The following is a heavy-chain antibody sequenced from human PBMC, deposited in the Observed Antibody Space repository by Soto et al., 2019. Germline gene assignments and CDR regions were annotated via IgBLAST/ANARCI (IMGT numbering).Heavy chain of an antibody. J-gene: IGHJ3*02. CDR1: GFTFSSYS. Sequence: GGSLRLSCAASGFTFSSYSMNWVRQAPGKGLEWVSSISSSSSYIYYADSVKGRFTISRDNAKNSLYLQMNSLRAEYAAVYYCARDNLGLDAFDIWGQVTMVTVSS. CDR2: ISSSSSYI. CDR3: ARDNLGLDAFDI. V-gene: IGHV3-21*01. D-gene: IGHD7-27*01.